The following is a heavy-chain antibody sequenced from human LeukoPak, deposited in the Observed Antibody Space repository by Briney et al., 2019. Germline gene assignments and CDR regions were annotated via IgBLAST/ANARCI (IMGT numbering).Heavy chain of an antibody. CDR1: GYTFTSYY. CDR3: ARDPDPYDFLRWFDP. V-gene: IGHV1-46*01. Sequence: ASVKVSCKASGYTFTSYYMHWVRQAPGQGLEWMGIINPSGGSTSYAQKFQGRVTMTRDTSTSTVYMELNSLRAEDTAVYYCARDPDPYDFLRWFDPWGQGTLVTVSS. D-gene: IGHD3-3*01. CDR2: INPSGGST. J-gene: IGHJ5*02.